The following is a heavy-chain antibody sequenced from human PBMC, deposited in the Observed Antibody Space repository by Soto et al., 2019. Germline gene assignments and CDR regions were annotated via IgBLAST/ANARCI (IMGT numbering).Heavy chain of an antibody. V-gene: IGHV3-30-3*01. CDR1: GFTFSSYA. CDR2: ISYDGSNK. D-gene: IGHD6-13*01. CDR3: ARDVVAAGRDFDY. J-gene: IGHJ4*02. Sequence: QVQLVESGGGVVQPGRSLRLSCAASGFTFSSYAMHWVRQAPGKGLEWVAVISYDGSNKYYADSAKGRFTISRDNSKNTLYLQMNSLRAEDTAVYYCARDVVAAGRDFDYWGQGTLVTVSS.